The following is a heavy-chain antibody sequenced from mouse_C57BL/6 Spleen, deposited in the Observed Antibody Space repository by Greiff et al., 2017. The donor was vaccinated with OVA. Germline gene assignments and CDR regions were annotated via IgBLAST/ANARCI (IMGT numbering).Heavy chain of an antibody. CDR1: GYAFSSSW. V-gene: IGHV1-82*01. CDR2: IYPGDGDT. D-gene: IGHD2-13*01. Sequence: QVQLQQSGPELVKPGASVKISCKASGYAFSSSWMNWVKQRPGTGLEWIGRIYPGDGDTNYNGKFKGKATLTADKSSSTAYMQLSSLTSEDSAVYFCARDGEGAMDYWGQGTSVTVSS. CDR3: ARDGEGAMDY. J-gene: IGHJ4*01.